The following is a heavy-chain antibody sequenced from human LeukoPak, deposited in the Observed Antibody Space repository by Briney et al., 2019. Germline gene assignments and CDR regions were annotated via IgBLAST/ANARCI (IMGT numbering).Heavy chain of an antibody. V-gene: IGHV3-53*01. Sequence: GGSLRLSCAASGFTVSSNYMSWVRQAPGKGLEWVSVIYSGGSTYYADSVKGRFTISRDNSKNSLYLQMNSLRDEDTAVYYCASLRFFQWLSPQFDPWGQGTLVTVSS. J-gene: IGHJ5*02. CDR1: GFTVSSNY. CDR3: ASLRFFQWLSPQFDP. D-gene: IGHD3-3*01. CDR2: IYSGGST.